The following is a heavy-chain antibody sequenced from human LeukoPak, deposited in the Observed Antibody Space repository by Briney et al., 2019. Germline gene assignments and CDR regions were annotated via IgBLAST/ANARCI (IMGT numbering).Heavy chain of an antibody. CDR1: GYTFTSYG. CDR3: ARDSSSCPDDY. J-gene: IGHJ4*02. V-gene: IGHV1-18*01. Sequence: ASVKVSCKASGYTFTSYGISWVRQAPGQGLEWMGWISAYNGNTNYAQKLQGRVTMTTDTSTSTAYMELRSLRSDDTAAYYRARDSSSCPDDYWGQGTLVTVSS. CDR2: ISAYNGNT. D-gene: IGHD6-13*01.